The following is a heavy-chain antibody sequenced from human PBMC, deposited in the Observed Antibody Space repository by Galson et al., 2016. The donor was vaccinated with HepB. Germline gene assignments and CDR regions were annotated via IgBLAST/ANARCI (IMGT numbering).Heavy chain of an antibody. D-gene: IGHD3-3*01. Sequence: SVKVSCKASGYTFSSYAIYWVRQAPGQRLEWMGWINAGTGQTRYSQNFQGRVTITRDTSARTAYMELSSLRSEDTADVYCARARFLEGYFDYWGQGTLVTVSS. J-gene: IGHJ4*02. V-gene: IGHV1-3*01. CDR2: INAGTGQT. CDR1: GYTFSSYA. CDR3: ARARFLEGYFDY.